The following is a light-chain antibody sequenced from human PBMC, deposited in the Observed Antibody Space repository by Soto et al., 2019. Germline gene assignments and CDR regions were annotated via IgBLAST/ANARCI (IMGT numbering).Light chain of an antibody. J-gene: IGLJ2*01. CDR2: GNS. V-gene: IGLV1-40*01. CDR1: SSNIGAGYD. CDR3: QSYDSSLSVV. Sequence: QSVLTQPPSVSGAPGQRVTIPGTGTSSNIGAGYDVHWYQQLPGTPPKLLIYGNSNRPSGVPDRFSGSKSGTSASLAITGLQAEDEADYSCQSYDSSLSVVFGGGTKLTVL.